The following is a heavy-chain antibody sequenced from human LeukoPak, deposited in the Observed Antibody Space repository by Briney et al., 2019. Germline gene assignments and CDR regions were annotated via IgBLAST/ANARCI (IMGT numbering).Heavy chain of an antibody. CDR1: GFTFSSYS. D-gene: IGHD6-13*01. CDR2: ISSSSSYI. J-gene: IGHJ6*02. CDR3: ARESRDSSSWYLPEYYYYGMDV. Sequence: GGSLRLSCAASGFTFSSYSMHWVRQAPGKGLEWVSSISSSSSYIYYADSVKGRFTISRDNAKNSLYLQMNSLRAEDTAVYYCARESRDSSSWYLPEYYYYGMDVWGQGTTVTVSS. V-gene: IGHV3-21*01.